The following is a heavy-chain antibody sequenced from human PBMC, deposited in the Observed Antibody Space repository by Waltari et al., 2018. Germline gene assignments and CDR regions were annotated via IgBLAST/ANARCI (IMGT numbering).Heavy chain of an antibody. CDR1: GFTFSSYA. D-gene: IGHD3-22*01. CDR2: ISGSGGNT. V-gene: IGHV3-23*01. Sequence: EVQLLESGGGLVQPGGSLRLSCAASGFTFSSYAMSWVRQAPGKGLEWVSAISGSGGNTDYADSGKGRFTISRDNSKNTLYLQMNSLRAEDTAVYYCAKDLAHYYDSSGPTGAFDIWGQGTMVTVSS. CDR3: AKDLAHYYDSSGPTGAFDI. J-gene: IGHJ3*02.